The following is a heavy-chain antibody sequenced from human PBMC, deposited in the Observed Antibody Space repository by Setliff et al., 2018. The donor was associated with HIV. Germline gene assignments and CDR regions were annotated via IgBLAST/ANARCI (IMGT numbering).Heavy chain of an antibody. Sequence: SETLSLTCTVSGGSISSGSYYWSWIRQPAGKGLEWIGRIYSLTGSTNYNPSLKSRASISIDTSNNQFSLRLNSVTAADTAVYFCARLAASRLVYWGRGTLVTVSS. J-gene: IGHJ4*02. CDR1: GGSISSGSYY. CDR2: IYSLTGST. CDR3: ARLAASRLVY. V-gene: IGHV4-61*02.